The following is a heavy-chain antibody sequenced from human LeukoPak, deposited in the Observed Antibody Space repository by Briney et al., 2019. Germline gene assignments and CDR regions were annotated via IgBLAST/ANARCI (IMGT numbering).Heavy chain of an antibody. V-gene: IGHV4-34*09. CDR3: AREVLGYCSGGSCSD. D-gene: IGHD2-15*01. Sequence: PSETLSLTCAVYGGSFSGYYWSWIRQPPGKGLEWIGEINHSGSTNYNPSLKSRVTISVDTSKNQFSLKLSSVTAADTAVYYCAREVLGYCSGGSCSDWGQGTLVTVSS. J-gene: IGHJ4*02. CDR2: INHSGST. CDR1: GGSFSGYY.